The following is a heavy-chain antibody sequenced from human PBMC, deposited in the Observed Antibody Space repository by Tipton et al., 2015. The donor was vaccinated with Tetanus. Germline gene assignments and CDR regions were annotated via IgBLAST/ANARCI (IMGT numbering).Heavy chain of an antibody. CDR1: GYTFTHYY. CDR2: IYPSDGST. V-gene: IGHV1-46*04. J-gene: IGHJ3*01. CDR3: ARDREAFDF. D-gene: IGHD1-26*01. Sequence: QVQLVQSGAEGKKPGASEKVSCKTSGYTFTHYYLHWVRQAPGQGLEWMGMIYPSDGSTSYAQKLQGRVTMTRDTPTSTVYMELSSLRSEDTAVYYCARDREAFDFWGQGTMVTVSS.